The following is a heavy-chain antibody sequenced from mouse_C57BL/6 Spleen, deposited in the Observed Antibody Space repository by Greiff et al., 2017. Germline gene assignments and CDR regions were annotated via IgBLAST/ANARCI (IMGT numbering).Heavy chain of an antibody. D-gene: IGHD2-1*01. CDR2: IYPGDGDT. Sequence: QVQLKESGAELVKPGASVKISCKASGYAFSSYWMNWVKQRPGKGLEWIGQIYPGDGDTNYNGKFKGKATLTADKSSSTAYMQLSSLTSEDSAVYFCARRNYDAMDYGGQGTSVTVSS. CDR1: GYAFSSYW. V-gene: IGHV1-80*01. J-gene: IGHJ4*01. CDR3: ARRNYDAMDY.